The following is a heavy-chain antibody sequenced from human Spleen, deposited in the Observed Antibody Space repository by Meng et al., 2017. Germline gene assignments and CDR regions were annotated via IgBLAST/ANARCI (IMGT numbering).Heavy chain of an antibody. CDR1: GYTFTSFG. Sequence: ASVKVSCKTSGYTFTSFGISWVRQAPGQGREGIGWINNYNAKTDYAQKFRARVTMTTDTSTSTAYMELGSLQSDDTAVYYCAKHRVSLTTLTPFDFWGPGTLVTVSS. CDR3: AKHRVSLTTLTPFDF. CDR2: INNYNAKT. V-gene: IGHV1-18*01. D-gene: IGHD4-17*01. J-gene: IGHJ4*02.